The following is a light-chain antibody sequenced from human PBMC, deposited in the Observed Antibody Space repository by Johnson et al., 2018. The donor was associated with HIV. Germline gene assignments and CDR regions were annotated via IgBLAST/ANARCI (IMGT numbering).Light chain of an antibody. J-gene: IGLJ1*01. CDR3: GTWDSSLSALYV. CDR2: ENN. CDR1: SSNIGNNY. Sequence: QAVLTQPPSVSAAPGQKVTISCSGSSSNIGNNYVSWYQQLPGTAPKLLIYENNKRPSGIPDRFSGSKSGTSATLGITGLQTGDEADYYCGTWDSSLSALYVFRTGHQVTV. V-gene: IGLV1-51*02.